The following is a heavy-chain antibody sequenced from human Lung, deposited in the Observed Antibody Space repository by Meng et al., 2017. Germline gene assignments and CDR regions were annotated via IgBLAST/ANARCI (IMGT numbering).Heavy chain of an antibody. CDR2: ISSNSYYI. Sequence: VQRGVLGGGLVRPGASLRLSCAASGFTFSSYSMNWVRQAPGKGLEWVSYISSNSYYIYYAGSVKGRFTISRDNAKNSVYLQMNSLRAEDTAVYYCARGDTSMLDYWGQGTLVTVSS. CDR3: ARGDTSMLDY. V-gene: IGHV3-21*01. D-gene: IGHD5-18*01. J-gene: IGHJ4*02. CDR1: GFTFSSYS.